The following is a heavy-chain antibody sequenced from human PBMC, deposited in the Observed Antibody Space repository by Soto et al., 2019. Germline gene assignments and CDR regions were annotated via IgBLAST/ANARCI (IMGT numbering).Heavy chain of an antibody. Sequence: AASLKLSCKASGYTYSDYYIHCVRQEPGQGLEWMGWINPNSGGTKYAPKFQGGVTMTRDTSITTAYMELSRLRSGDTAVYYCAREPATAKPEGVDFWGQGTLVTVS. CDR3: AREPATAKPEGVDF. J-gene: IGHJ4*02. V-gene: IGHV1-2*02. CDR1: GYTYSDYY. CDR2: INPNSGGT. D-gene: IGHD1-1*01.